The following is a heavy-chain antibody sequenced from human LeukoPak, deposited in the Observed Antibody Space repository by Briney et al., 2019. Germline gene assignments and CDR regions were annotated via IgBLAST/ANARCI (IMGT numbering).Heavy chain of an antibody. D-gene: IGHD3-9*01. V-gene: IGHV3-74*01. CDR3: ARGYFGPEF. CDR1: GFTFINYW. Sequence: GGSLRLSCEASGFTFINYWMHWVRQAPGKGLVWVSRINNDGSDTTYADAVKGRFTFSRDHAKNTLYLQMNSLRAEDTAVYYCARGYFGPEFWGQGTLVTVSS. CDR2: INNDGSDT. J-gene: IGHJ4*02.